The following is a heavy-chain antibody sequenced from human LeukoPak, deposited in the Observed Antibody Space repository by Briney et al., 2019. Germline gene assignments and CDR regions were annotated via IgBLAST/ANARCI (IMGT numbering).Heavy chain of an antibody. CDR1: GGTFSTYA. Sequence: SVKVSCKASGGTFSTYAISWVRQAPGQGPEWMGGIIPMFNTTNYTQKFQGRVTITADESTSTAYMELSSLRSDDTAVYYCASPPSGDGGSFEYWGQGTLVTVSS. CDR3: ASPPSGDGGSFEY. J-gene: IGHJ4*02. D-gene: IGHD3-10*01. CDR2: IIPMFNTT. V-gene: IGHV1-69*13.